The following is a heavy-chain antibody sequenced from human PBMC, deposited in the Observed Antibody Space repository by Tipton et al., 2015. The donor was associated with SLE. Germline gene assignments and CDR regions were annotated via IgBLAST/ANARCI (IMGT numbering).Heavy chain of an antibody. CDR1: GYTFINFG. Sequence: QSGPEVKKPGASVKVSCKAFGYTFINFGISWVRLAPGRGLEWMGWINPYNGNANYAQTFQGRVTITTDTSTRTAYMELRSLRSDDTAVYYCARDGKWLPDYYYYGMDVWGQGTTVTVSS. V-gene: IGHV1-18*01. D-gene: IGHD6-19*01. J-gene: IGHJ6*02. CDR3: ARDGKWLPDYYYYGMDV. CDR2: INPYNGNA.